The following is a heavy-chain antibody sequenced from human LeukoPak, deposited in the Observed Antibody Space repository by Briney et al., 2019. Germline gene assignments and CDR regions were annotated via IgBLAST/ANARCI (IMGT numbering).Heavy chain of an antibody. J-gene: IGHJ4*02. V-gene: IGHV3-7*01. Sequence: GGSLRLSCAASGFTFSSYAMSWVRQAPGKGLEWVANIKQDGSEKYYVDSVKGRFTISRDNAKNSLYLQMNSLRAEDTAVYYCARDRRGIMITFGGVIKYWGQGTLVTVSS. CDR1: GFTFSSYA. CDR3: ARDRRGIMITFGGVIKY. CDR2: IKQDGSEK. D-gene: IGHD3-16*02.